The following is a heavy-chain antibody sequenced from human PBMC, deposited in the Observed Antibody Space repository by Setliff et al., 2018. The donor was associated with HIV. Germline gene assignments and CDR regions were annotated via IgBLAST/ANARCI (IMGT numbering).Heavy chain of an antibody. CDR3: AKVRRPWYYYDSNGEGFDS. D-gene: IGHD3-22*01. CDR1: GFTFDEYA. J-gene: IGHJ4*02. V-gene: IGHV3-9*03. CDR2: ISWNSNII. Sequence: LRLSCAASGFTFDEYAMHWVRQAPGKGLEWVSGISWNSNIIAYADSVKGRFTITRDNAKNSLYLQMNSLRAEDMAFYYCAKVRRPWYYYDSNGEGFDSWGQGTLVTVSS.